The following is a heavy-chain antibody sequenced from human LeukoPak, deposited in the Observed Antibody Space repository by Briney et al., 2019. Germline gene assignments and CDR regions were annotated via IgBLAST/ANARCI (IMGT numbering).Heavy chain of an antibody. CDR1: GYTSSGFY. D-gene: IGHD5-12*01. V-gene: IGHV1-2*02. Sequence: ASVKVSCKASGYTSSGFYIHWVRQAHGQGLEWMGWINPNSGVTNYAQKLQGRVTITRDTSIDTAYMQLSRLRSDDTAVYYCAKDRYGDYEAPFHYYMDAWGRGTTVTVSS. J-gene: IGHJ6*03. CDR2: INPNSGVT. CDR3: AKDRYGDYEAPFHYYMDA.